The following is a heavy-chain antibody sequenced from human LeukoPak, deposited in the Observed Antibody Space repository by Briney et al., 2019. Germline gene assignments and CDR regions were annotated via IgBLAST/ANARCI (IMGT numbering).Heavy chain of an antibody. CDR1: GFTFSSYA. Sequence: GGSLRLSCAASGFTFSSYAMHWVRQAPGKGLEWVAVISYDGSNKYYADSVKGRFTISRDNSKNTLYLQMNSLRAEDTAVYYCATATRHYCSSTSCPGGSFDYWGQGTLVTVPS. CDR2: ISYDGSNK. CDR3: ATATRHYCSSTSCPGGSFDY. D-gene: IGHD2-2*01. V-gene: IGHV3-30-3*01. J-gene: IGHJ4*02.